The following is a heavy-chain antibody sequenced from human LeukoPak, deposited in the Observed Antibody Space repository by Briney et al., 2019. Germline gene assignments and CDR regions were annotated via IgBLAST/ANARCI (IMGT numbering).Heavy chain of an antibody. CDR3: ARALVRNQYGLDV. Sequence: SPTLSLTFAISGDSVSVDSATWNWLRQSPTRGLEWLGSTYYRSKWYNDYAIFVKSRIAINPDTSKNQFSLQLNSVTPEDTAIYYCARALVRNQYGLDVWGQGTTVTVSS. CDR2: TYYRSKWYN. V-gene: IGHV6-1*01. CDR1: GDSVSVDSAT. J-gene: IGHJ6*02. D-gene: IGHD1-14*01.